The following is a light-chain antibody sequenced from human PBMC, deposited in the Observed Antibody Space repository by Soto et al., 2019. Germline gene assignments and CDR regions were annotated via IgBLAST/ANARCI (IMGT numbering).Light chain of an antibody. J-gene: IGLJ1*01. V-gene: IGLV1-47*01. Sequence: QSVRTEPPSASVTPGQRVTISCSGSSSNIGTYYVDWYQQLPGTAPKLLIHRNGQRPSGVPDRFSGSKSGTSASLAISGLRSEDEADYYCATWDDRLRAYVIGAGTKVTVL. CDR3: ATWDDRLRAYV. CDR2: RNG. CDR1: SSNIGTYY.